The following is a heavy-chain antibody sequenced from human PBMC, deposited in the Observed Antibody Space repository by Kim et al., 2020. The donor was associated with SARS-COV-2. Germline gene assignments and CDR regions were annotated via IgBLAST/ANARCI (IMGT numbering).Heavy chain of an antibody. D-gene: IGHD2-15*01. CDR2: IWYDGSNK. CDR1: GFTFSSYG. Sequence: GGSLRLSCAASGFTFSSYGMHWVRQAPGKGLEWVAVIWYDGSNKYYADSVKGRFTISRDNSKNTLYLQMNSLRAEDTAVYYCARSTGVALMQYFDYWGQGTLVTVSS. J-gene: IGHJ4*02. V-gene: IGHV3-33*01. CDR3: ARSTGVALMQYFDY.